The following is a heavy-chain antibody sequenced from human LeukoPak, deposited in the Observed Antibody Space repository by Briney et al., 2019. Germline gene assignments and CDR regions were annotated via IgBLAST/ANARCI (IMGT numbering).Heavy chain of an antibody. D-gene: IGHD3-3*01. Sequence: SETLSLTCTVSGGSISSYYWSWIRQPPGKGLEWIGYIYYSGSTNYNPSLKSRVTISVDTSKNQFSLKLSSVTAADTAVYYCARGIFAKGYFDLLGRGTPVTGSS. CDR2: IYYSGST. CDR1: GGSISSYY. V-gene: IGHV4-59*01. J-gene: IGHJ2*01. CDR3: ARGIFAKGYFDL.